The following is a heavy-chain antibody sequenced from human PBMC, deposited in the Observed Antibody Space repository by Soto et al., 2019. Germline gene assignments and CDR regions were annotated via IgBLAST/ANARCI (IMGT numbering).Heavy chain of an antibody. J-gene: IGHJ6*02. D-gene: IGHD3-3*01. CDR3: AKDRGEGVGPIFGVVIQNYYYYYCMDV. Sequence: PGGSLRLSCAASGFTFSSYGMHWVRQAPGKGLEWVAVISYDGSNKYYADSVKGRFTISRDNSKNTLYLQMNSLRAEDTAVYYCAKDRGEGVGPIFGVVIQNYYYYYCMDVCGQGPTVTVSS. V-gene: IGHV3-30*18. CDR2: ISYDGSNK. CDR1: GFTFSSYG.